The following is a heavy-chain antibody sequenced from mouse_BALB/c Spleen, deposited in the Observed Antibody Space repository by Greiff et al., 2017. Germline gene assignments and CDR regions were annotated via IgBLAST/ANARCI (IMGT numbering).Heavy chain of an antibody. CDR3: ARGLHFDV. Sequence: VKLVESGPGLVAPSQSLSITCTVSGFSLTSYGVHWVRQPPGKGLEWLGVIWAGGSTNYNSALMSRLSISKDNSKSQVFLKMNSLQTDDTAMYYCARGLHFDVWGAGTTVTVSS. J-gene: IGHJ1*01. D-gene: IGHD2-4*01. CDR1: GFSLTSYG. V-gene: IGHV2-9*02. CDR2: IWAGGST.